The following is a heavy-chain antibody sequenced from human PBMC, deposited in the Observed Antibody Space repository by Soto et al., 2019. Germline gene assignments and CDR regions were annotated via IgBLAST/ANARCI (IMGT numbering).Heavy chain of an antibody. CDR1: GGSMNIGSRS. J-gene: IGHJ6*02. CDR2: VYYSGTT. Sequence: SETLSLTCSVSGGSMNIGSRSWNWIRQSAGKGLEWIGFVYYSGTTYYNPALNSRVTISVDRAKSQFSLQLRSVTAADSATYYCARDGYCGTARCYMVGGVYPVNYGMDVWGRGTTVTVSS. CDR3: ARDGYCGTARCYMVGGVYPVNYGMDV. D-gene: IGHD2-8*02. V-gene: IGHV4-30-2*06.